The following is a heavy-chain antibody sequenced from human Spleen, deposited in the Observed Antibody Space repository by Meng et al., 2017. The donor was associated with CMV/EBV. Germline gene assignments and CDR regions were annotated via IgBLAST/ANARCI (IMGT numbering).Heavy chain of an antibody. CDR1: SGGYY. J-gene: IGHJ2*01. CDR3: ARDRKVVVVPDGPSYWYFDL. CDR2: IYYSGST. Sequence: SGGYYWSWIRQHPGKGLAWIGYIYYSGSTYYNPSLKSRVTISVDTSKNQFSLKLSSVTAADTAVYYCARDRKVVVVPDGPSYWYFDLWGRGTLVTVSS. V-gene: IGHV4-31*02. D-gene: IGHD2-2*01.